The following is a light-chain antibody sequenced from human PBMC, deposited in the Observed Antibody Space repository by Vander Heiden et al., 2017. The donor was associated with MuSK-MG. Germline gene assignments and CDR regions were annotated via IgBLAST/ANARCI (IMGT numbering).Light chain of an antibody. CDR3: RQGDSTLRT. CDR2: AAS. Sequence: DIQMTQSPSSLSASVGDRVTITCRASQSISSYLNWYQQKPGIAPKLLIYAASSLHSEVPSRFRGSGSVSDFTLTVSSLQPEDFATYYCRQGDSTLRTFGQWTKLELK. V-gene: IGKV1-39*01. J-gene: IGKJ2*02. CDR1: QSISSY.